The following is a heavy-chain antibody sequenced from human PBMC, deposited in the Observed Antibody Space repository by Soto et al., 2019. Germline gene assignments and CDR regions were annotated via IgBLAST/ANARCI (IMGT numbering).Heavy chain of an antibody. D-gene: IGHD2-2*01. CDR1: GFTFSSYA. CDR2: ISGSGGST. CDR3: AKLAAYCSSTSCYLYYYYYMDV. V-gene: IGHV3-23*01. J-gene: IGHJ6*03. Sequence: EVQLLESGGGLVQPGGSLRLSCAASGFTFSSYAMSWVRQAPGKGLEWVSAISGSGGSTYYADSVKGRFTISRDNSKNTLYLPMNSLRAEDTAVYYCAKLAAYCSSTSCYLYYYYYMDVWGKGTTVTVSS.